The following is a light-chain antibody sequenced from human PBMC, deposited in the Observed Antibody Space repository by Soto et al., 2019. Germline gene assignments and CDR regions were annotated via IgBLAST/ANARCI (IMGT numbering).Light chain of an antibody. CDR3: AAWDVRFVV. CDR1: SSNIGTNT. Sequence: QSVLTQPPSASGTPGQRVTISCSGSSSNIGTNTVTWYQQLQGTAPKLLIYCDNQRPSGVPDRFSGSKSGTSASLGISCLQSDDDAAYDCAAWDVRFVVFGGGTQLTVL. J-gene: IGLJ7*01. CDR2: CDN. V-gene: IGLV1-44*01.